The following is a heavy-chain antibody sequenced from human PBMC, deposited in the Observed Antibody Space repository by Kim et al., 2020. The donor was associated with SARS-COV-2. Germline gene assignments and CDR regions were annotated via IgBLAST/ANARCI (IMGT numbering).Heavy chain of an antibody. V-gene: IGHV4-31*02. Sequence: YYNPSLKSRVTISVDTSKNQFSLKLSSVTAADTAVYYCARGDYGDSFPDYWGQGTLVTVSS. J-gene: IGHJ4*02. D-gene: IGHD4-17*01. CDR3: ARGDYGDSFPDY.